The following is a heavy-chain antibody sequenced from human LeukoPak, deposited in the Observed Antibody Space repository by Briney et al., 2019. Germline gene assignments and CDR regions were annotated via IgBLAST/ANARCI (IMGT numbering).Heavy chain of an antibody. J-gene: IGHJ4*02. CDR3: ARVEMVIISSGPKDDY. CDR1: GYTFTGYY. D-gene: IGHD5-24*01. Sequence: GASVKVSCKASGYTFTGYYIHWVRQAPGQGLEWMGWINPNSGGTKYAQKFQGRVTMTRDTSISTAYTELSGLRSDDTAVYYCARVEMVIISSGPKDDYWGQGTLVTVSS. CDR2: INPNSGGT. V-gene: IGHV1-2*02.